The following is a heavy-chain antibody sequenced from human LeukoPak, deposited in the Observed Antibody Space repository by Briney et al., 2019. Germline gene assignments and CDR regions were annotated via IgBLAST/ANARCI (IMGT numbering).Heavy chain of an antibody. V-gene: IGHV3-64*01. CDR1: GFTFSSYA. CDR2: TSSNGGST. D-gene: IGHD3-16*01. Sequence: GGSLRLSCAASGFTFSSYAMHWVRQAPGKGLEYVSATSSNGGSTYYANSVKGRFTISGDNSKNTLYLQMGSLRAEDMAVYYCARDWAAADYWGQGTLVTVSS. J-gene: IGHJ4*02. CDR3: ARDWAAADY.